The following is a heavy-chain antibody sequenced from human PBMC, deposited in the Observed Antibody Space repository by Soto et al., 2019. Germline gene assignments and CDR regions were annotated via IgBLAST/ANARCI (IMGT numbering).Heavy chain of an antibody. V-gene: IGHV3-66*01. CDR3: ARDTDHNGLFDY. Sequence: EVQLVESGGGLVQPGGSLRLSCAASGFTVSSNYMSWVRQAPGKGLEWVSVFYSGGDTYYADSVKGRFTISRDNSNNTLYLQMNSLRAEDTAVYYCARDTDHNGLFDYWGQGTLVTVSS. J-gene: IGHJ4*02. CDR1: GFTVSSNY. CDR2: FYSGGDT. D-gene: IGHD2-8*01.